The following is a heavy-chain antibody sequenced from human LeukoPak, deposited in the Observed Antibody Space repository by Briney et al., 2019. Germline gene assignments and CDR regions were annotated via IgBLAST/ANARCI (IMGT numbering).Heavy chain of an antibody. CDR3: ARPAPGNWFDP. Sequence: GGSLRLSCAASGFTFSSYWMSWVRQAPGKGLEWVSYISSSGSTIYYADSVKGRFTISRDNAENSLYLQMNSLRAEDTAVYYCARPAPGNWFDPWGQGTLVTVSS. CDR2: ISSSGSTI. D-gene: IGHD3-10*01. CDR1: GFTFSSYW. J-gene: IGHJ5*02. V-gene: IGHV3-48*04.